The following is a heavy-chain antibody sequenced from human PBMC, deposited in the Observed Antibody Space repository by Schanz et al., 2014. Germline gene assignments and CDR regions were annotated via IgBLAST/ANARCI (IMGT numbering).Heavy chain of an antibody. V-gene: IGHV4-61*02. Sequence: QVQLQESGPGLVKPSQTLSLTCTVSGGSISSATYYWSWVRQPAGKGLEWIGRIYSRGSSTYNPSLKTRFPISLDPSKNQFSLTLTSLTAADTAVYYCARDTTWRLDLWGRGTLVTVSS. CDR2: IYSRGSS. J-gene: IGHJ2*01. D-gene: IGHD1-1*01. CDR3: ARDTTWRLDL. CDR1: GGSISSATYY.